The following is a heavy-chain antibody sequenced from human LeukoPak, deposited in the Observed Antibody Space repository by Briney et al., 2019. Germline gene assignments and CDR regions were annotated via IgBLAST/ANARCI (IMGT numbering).Heavy chain of an antibody. CDR1: GYTLTELS. V-gene: IGHV1-24*01. D-gene: IGHD1-26*01. CDR2: FDPEDGET. J-gene: IGHJ3*02. CDR3: ARPLNVGAIRTYDAFDI. Sequence: GASVKVSCKVSGYTLTELSMHWVRQAPGKGLEWMGGFDPEDGETIYAQKFQGRVTMTRDTSTSTVYMELSSLRSEDTAVYYCARPLNVGAIRTYDAFDIWGQGTMVTVSS.